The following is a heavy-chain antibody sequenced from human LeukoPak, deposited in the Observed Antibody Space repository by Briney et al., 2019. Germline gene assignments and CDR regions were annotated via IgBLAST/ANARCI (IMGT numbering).Heavy chain of an antibody. CDR1: RFTFSSYG. J-gene: IGHJ4*02. Sequence: SGGSLRLSCAASRFTFSSYGMHWVRQAPGKGLEWVAFIRYDGGKKYYADSVKGRFTISRDNSKNTLSLQMNSLRAEDTAVYYCAKIGQWLYFDSWGQGILVTVSS. D-gene: IGHD6-19*01. V-gene: IGHV3-30*02. CDR3: AKIGQWLYFDS. CDR2: IRYDGGKK.